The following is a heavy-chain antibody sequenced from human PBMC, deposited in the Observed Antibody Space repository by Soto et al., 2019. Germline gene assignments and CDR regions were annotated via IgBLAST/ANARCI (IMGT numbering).Heavy chain of an antibody. CDR1: GYTFTSYD. D-gene: IGHD3-10*01. Sequence: QVQLVQSGAEVKKPGASVKVSCKASGYTFTSYDINWVRQATAQGLEWMGWMNPNSGNTGYAQKFQGRVTMTRNTSISTAYMELSSLRSEDTAVYYCARERGSGSYYTPWFDPWGQGTLVTVSS. CDR3: ARERGSGSYYTPWFDP. J-gene: IGHJ5*02. V-gene: IGHV1-8*01. CDR2: MNPNSGNT.